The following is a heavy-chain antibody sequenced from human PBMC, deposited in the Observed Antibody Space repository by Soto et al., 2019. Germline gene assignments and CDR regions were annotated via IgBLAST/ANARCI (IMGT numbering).Heavy chain of an antibody. J-gene: IGHJ4*02. CDR2: IKQDGSEK. CDR1: GFTLSRYW. V-gene: IGHV3-7*03. Sequence: GGSLRLSCAASGFTLSRYWMSWVRRAPGKGLEWVANIKQDGSEKYYVDSVAGRFTISRDNAKNSLYLQMDSLRAEDTAVYYCARDNGGFDYWGQGALVNVSS. D-gene: IGHD2-8*01. CDR3: ARDNGGFDY.